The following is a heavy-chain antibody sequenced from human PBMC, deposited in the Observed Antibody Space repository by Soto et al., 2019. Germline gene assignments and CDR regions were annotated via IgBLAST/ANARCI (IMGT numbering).Heavy chain of an antibody. CDR2: INPNSGGT. CDR1: GYTFTGYY. Sequence: ASVKVSCKASGYTFTGYYMHWVRQAPGQGLEWMGWINPNSGGTNYAQKFQGWVTMTRDTSISTAYMELSSLRAEDTAVYYCVRTSLVVAAATREDYWGQGTLVTVSS. J-gene: IGHJ4*02. D-gene: IGHD2-15*01. V-gene: IGHV1-2*04. CDR3: VRTSLVVAAATREDY.